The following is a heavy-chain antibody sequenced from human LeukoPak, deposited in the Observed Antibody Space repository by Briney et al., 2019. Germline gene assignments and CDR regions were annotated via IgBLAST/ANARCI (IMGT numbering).Heavy chain of an antibody. V-gene: IGHV4-38-2*01. Sequence: SETLSLTCAVSGYSISSGYYWGWIRQPPGKGREWIGSIYHSGSTYYNPSLKSRVTISVDTSKNQFSLKLSSVTAADTAVYYCARYCSSTSCYQYFQHWGQGTLVTVSS. CDR3: ARYCSSTSCYQYFQH. CDR2: IYHSGST. D-gene: IGHD2-2*01. CDR1: GYSISSGYY. J-gene: IGHJ1*01.